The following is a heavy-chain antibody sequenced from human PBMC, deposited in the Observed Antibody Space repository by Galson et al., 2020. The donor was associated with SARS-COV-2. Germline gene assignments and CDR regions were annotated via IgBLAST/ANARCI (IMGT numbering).Heavy chain of an antibody. Sequence: GGSLRLSCGASGFTFSSHAMHWVRQAPGKGLEWVAQIFYDGSDTYYADSVKGRFTISRDNSENTAYLQMNNLRAGDTATYDRARDGQQGGGWDFDYWGQGSLVSVSS. D-gene: IGHD6-19*01. J-gene: IGHJ4*02. V-gene: IGHV3-30*12. CDR3: ARDGQQGGGWDFDY. CDR1: GFTFSSHA. CDR2: IFYDGSDT.